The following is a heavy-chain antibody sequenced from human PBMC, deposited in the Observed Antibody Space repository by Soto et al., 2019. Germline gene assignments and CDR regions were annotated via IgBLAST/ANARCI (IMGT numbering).Heavy chain of an antibody. Sequence: GASVKVSCKASGYTFTGYNMHWVRQAPGQGLEWMGWINPNSGGTNYAQKFQGRVTMTRDTSISTAYMELSRLRSDDTAVYYCARTSTGSYYGFYYYYGMDVWGQGTTVTVSS. CDR2: INPNSGGT. V-gene: IGHV1-2*02. D-gene: IGHD1-26*01. J-gene: IGHJ6*02. CDR1: GYTFTGYN. CDR3: ARTSTGSYYGFYYYYGMDV.